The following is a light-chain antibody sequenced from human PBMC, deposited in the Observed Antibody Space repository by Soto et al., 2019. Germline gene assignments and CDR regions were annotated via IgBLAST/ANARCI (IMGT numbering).Light chain of an antibody. J-gene: IGLJ2*01. CDR3: QTWGTAIHDVV. Sequence: QTVVTQSPSASASLGASVKLTCTLSSGHTNYAIAWHQQQPDKGPRYLMKVNSDGSHNKGDGIPDRFSGSSSGTERHLTISGLQSEDEADYYCQTWGTAIHDVVFGGGTKVTVL. CDR2: VNSDGSH. CDR1: SGHTNYA. V-gene: IGLV4-69*01.